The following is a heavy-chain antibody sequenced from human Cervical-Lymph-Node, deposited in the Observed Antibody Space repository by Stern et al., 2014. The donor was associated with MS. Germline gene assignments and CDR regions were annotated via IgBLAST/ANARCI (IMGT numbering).Heavy chain of an antibody. D-gene: IGHD6-13*01. Sequence: VQLVESGGGVVQPGGSLRLSCAASGFSFSRYAMHWVRQAPGKGLEWVSFIWYDGSNPYYADSVTGGFTISRDNFKNTLYLHMNSLRPEDTAVYYCASAYSSSHYSFDYWGQGTLVTVSS. CDR1: GFSFSRYA. CDR3: ASAYSSSHYSFDY. CDR2: IWYDGSNP. J-gene: IGHJ4*02. V-gene: IGHV3-33*01.